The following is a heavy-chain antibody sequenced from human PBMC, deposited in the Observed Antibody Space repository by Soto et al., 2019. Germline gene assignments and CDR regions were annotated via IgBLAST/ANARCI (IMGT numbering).Heavy chain of an antibody. CDR1: GGSISSGGYS. D-gene: IGHD3-10*01. J-gene: IGHJ4*02. V-gene: IGHV4-30-2*01. CDR3: ARGSLDYYGSGSCYPN. Sequence: SETLSLTCAVSGGSISSGGYSWSWIRQPPGKGLEWIGYIYHSGSTYYNPSLKSRVTISVDRSRNQFSLKLSSVTAADTAVYYCARGSLDYYGSGSCYPNWGQGTLVTVSS. CDR2: IYHSGST.